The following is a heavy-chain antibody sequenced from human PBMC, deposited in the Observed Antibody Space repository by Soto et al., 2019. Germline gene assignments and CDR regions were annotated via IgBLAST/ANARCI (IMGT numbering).Heavy chain of an antibody. V-gene: IGHV3-21*01. D-gene: IGHD6-13*01. J-gene: IGHJ5*02. CDR2: ISSNSAYI. CDR1: VFPFRSFT. Sequence: PWGSLRLSCASSVFPFRSFTMNWVRQAPGKGLEWVSTISSNSAYIYYTDALRGRFTISRDNAKNSLHLQMNSLRAEDTAVYYCTRDASRDSSARGWFDPWGPGTLVTVSS. CDR3: TRDASRDSSARGWFDP.